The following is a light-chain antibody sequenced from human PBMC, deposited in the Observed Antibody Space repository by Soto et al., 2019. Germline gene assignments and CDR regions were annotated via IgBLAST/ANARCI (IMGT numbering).Light chain of an antibody. CDR2: AAS. Sequence: DIQMTQSPSSLSASVGDRVTITCRASQSIANYLNWYQQKPGTAPKLLIFAASSLQSGVPSRFSGTGSGTEFTLTISSLQPEDFATYYCQQHASYPRDFGQGTKVDI. V-gene: IGKV1-9*01. CDR1: QSIANY. CDR3: QQHASYPRD. J-gene: IGKJ1*01.